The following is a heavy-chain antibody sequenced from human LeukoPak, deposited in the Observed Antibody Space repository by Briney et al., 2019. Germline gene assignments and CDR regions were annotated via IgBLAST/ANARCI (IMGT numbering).Heavy chain of an antibody. D-gene: IGHD3-3*01. J-gene: IGHJ4*02. CDR3: ARAATYYDFWSGFDY. Sequence: ASVKVSCKASGYTFTSYGISWVRQASGQGLEWMGWISAYNGSTNYAQKLQGRVTMTTDTSTSTAYMELRSLRSDDTAVYYCARAATYYDFWSGFDYWGQGTRVTVSS. CDR1: GYTFTSYG. V-gene: IGHV1-18*01. CDR2: ISAYNGST.